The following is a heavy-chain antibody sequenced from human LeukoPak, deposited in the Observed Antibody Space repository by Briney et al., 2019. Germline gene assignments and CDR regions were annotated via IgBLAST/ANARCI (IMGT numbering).Heavy chain of an antibody. J-gene: IGHJ6*02. CDR3: ARDGGSCAQCYYYGMDV. CDR1: GCTFTSYA. Sequence: ASVNVSCKASGCTFTSYAMHWVRQAPGQRLEWMGWINAGNGNTKYSQKFQGRVTITRDTSASTAYMELSSLRSEDTAVYYCARDGGSCAQCYYYGMDVWGQGTTVTVSS. D-gene: IGHD2-15*01. CDR2: INAGNGNT. V-gene: IGHV1-3*01.